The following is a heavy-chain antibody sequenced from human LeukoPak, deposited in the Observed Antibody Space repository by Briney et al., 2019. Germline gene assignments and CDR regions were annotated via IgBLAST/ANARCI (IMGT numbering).Heavy chain of an antibody. CDR1: GFTFSSYA. CDR2: ISGSGGST. Sequence: SGGSLRLSCAASGFTFSSYAMGWVRQAPGKGLEWVPAISGSGGSTYYADSVKGRFTISRDNSKNTLYLQMNSLRAEDTAIYYCAREWKFDIWGQGTLVTVSS. D-gene: IGHD1-1*01. CDR3: AREWKFDI. V-gene: IGHV3-23*01. J-gene: IGHJ3*02.